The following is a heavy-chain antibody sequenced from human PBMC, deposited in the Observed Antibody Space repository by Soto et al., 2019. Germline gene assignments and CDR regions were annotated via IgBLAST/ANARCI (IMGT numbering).Heavy chain of an antibody. CDR1: GYTFTSYG. J-gene: IGHJ2*01. CDR2: ISPYDDNT. CDR3: ARPKQPYFGRDSYYVLGYWYFDL. D-gene: IGHD2-21*02. V-gene: IGHV1-18*01. Sequence: ASVKVSCKASGYTFTSYGISWVRQAPGQGLEWLGWISPYDDNTKYAQILQGRVSMTTDTSSNTAYMELRSLRSDDTAMYYCARPKQPYFGRDSYYVLGYWYFDLWGRGTLVTVSS.